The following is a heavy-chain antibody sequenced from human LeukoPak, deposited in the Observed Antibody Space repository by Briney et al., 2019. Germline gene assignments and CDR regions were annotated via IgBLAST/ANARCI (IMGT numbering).Heavy chain of an antibody. Sequence: PSETLSLTCTVSGGSIVSSSYYWDWIRQPPGKGLEWIGNIYYSGSTYYNPSLKSRVTISVDASKNQFSLKLSSVTAADTAVYYCARHVRGGSESFDYWGQGPLVTVSS. CDR2: IYYSGST. J-gene: IGHJ4*02. CDR1: GGSIVSSSYY. CDR3: ARHVRGGSESFDY. V-gene: IGHV4-39*01. D-gene: IGHD3-10*02.